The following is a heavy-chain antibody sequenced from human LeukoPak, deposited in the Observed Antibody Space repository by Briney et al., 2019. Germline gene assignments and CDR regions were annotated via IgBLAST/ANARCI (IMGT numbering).Heavy chain of an antibody. D-gene: IGHD1-26*01. J-gene: IGHJ6*03. CDR1: GFTFSSYG. V-gene: IGHV3-30*03. CDR3: ARNSGSYSVYYYYYMDV. Sequence: GGSLRLSCAASGFTFSSYGMHWVRQAPGKGLEWVAVISYDGSNKYYADSVKGRFTISRDNSKNTLYLQMNSLRAEDTAVYYCARNSGSYSVYYYYYMDVWGKGTTVTVSS. CDR2: ISYDGSNK.